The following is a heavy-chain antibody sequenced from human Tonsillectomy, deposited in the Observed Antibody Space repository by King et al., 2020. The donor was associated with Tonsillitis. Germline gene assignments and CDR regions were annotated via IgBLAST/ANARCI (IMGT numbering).Heavy chain of an antibody. CDR3: ARGDSSGYYHGVYDY. CDR2: IWYDGSNK. J-gene: IGHJ4*02. CDR1: GFTFSSYG. Sequence: VQLVESGGGVVQPGRSLRLSCAASGFTFSSYGMHWVRQAPGKGLEWVAVIWYDGSNKYYADSVKGRFTISRDNSKNTLYLQMNSLSAEDTAVFYCARGDSSGYYHGVYDYWGQGTLATVSS. D-gene: IGHD3-22*01. V-gene: IGHV3-33*08.